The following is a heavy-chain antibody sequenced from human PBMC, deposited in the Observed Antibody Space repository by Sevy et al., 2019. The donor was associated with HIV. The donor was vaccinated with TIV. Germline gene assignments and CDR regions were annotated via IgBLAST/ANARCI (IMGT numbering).Heavy chain of an antibody. CDR1: GFTFSSYS. CDR3: ARGKGYCSGGSCYDYYYYGMDV. Sequence: GGSLRLSCAASGFTFSSYSMNWVRQAPGKGLEWVSYISSSSSTLYYADSVKGRFTISRDNAKNSLYLQMNSLRDEDTAVYYCARGKGYCSGGSCYDYYYYGMDVWGQGTTVTVSS. CDR2: ISSSSSTL. V-gene: IGHV3-48*02. J-gene: IGHJ6*02. D-gene: IGHD2-15*01.